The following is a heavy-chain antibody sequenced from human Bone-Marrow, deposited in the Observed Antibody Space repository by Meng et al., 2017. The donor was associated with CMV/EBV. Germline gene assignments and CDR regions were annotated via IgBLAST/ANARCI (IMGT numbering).Heavy chain of an antibody. Sequence: LPCTVPGGSISSGGNYWSWIRQHPGKGLEWIGYIYYSGSTSYNPSLKSRVTVSVDTSKNQFSLKLTSVTAADTAVYYCARGIVAFDYWGQGTLVTVSS. V-gene: IGHV4-31*03. J-gene: IGHJ4*02. CDR3: ARGIVAFDY. D-gene: IGHD3-22*01. CDR2: IYYSGST. CDR1: GGSISSGGNY.